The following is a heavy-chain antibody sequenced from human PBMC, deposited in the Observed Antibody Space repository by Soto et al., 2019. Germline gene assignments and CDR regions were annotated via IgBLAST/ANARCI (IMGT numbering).Heavy chain of an antibody. CDR1: GFTFISYA. J-gene: IGHJ3*02. V-gene: IGHV3-33*08. CDR2: IWYDGSNK. CDR3: AREADSSGYYPDAFDI. D-gene: IGHD3-22*01. Sequence: PGGSLRLSCAASGFTFISYAMSWVLQAPWKGLEWVAVIWYDGSNKYYADSVKGRFTISRDNSKNTLYLQMNSLRAEDTAVYYCAREADSSGYYPDAFDIWGQGTMVTVSS.